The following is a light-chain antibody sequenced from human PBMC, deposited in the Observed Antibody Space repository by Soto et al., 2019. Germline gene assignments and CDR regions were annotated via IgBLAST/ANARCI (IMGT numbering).Light chain of an antibody. Sequence: QSALTQPASVSGSPGQSITISCTGSGRDIGAYDYVSWYQQHPGKAPKLIIYGVKNRPSGISDRFSGFKSANTAYLTISGAQPEDEADYHCSSYTTIKTVVFGGGTKLTVL. CDR3: SSYTTIKTVV. V-gene: IGLV2-14*01. CDR1: GRDIGAYDY. J-gene: IGLJ2*01. CDR2: GVK.